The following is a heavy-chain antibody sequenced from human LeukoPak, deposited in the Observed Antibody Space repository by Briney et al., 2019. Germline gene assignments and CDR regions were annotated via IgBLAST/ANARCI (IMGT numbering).Heavy chain of an antibody. Sequence: ASVKVSCKASGYTFTGYYMHWVRQAPGQGLEWMGRINPNSGGTNYAQKFQGRVTMTRDTSISTACMELSRLRSDDTAVYYCARGYCSGGSCYSGLFDYWGQGTLVTVSS. CDR1: GYTFTGYY. D-gene: IGHD2-15*01. V-gene: IGHV1-2*06. CDR3: ARGYCSGGSCYSGLFDY. CDR2: INPNSGGT. J-gene: IGHJ4*02.